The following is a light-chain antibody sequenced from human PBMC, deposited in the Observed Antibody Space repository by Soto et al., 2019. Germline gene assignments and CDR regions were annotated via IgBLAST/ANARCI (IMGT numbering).Light chain of an antibody. V-gene: IGLV1-40*01. J-gene: IGLJ1*01. CDR1: SSNIGAGFD. Sequence: QPVLTQPPSVSGAPGQRVTISCTGSSSNIGAGFDVHWYQQLPGTAPKLLIYANSNRPSGVSNRFSGSKSGNTASLTISGLQAEDEADYYCVSYTTSSTYVFGTGTKVTVL. CDR2: ANS. CDR3: VSYTTSSTYV.